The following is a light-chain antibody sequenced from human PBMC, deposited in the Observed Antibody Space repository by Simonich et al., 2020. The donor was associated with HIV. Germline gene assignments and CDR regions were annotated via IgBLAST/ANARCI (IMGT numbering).Light chain of an antibody. CDR2: AAS. CDR3: KQYYSIPRT. J-gene: IGKJ1*01. V-gene: IGKV1-33*01. CDR1: QGIGNW. Sequence: DPQMTQSPSSVAASVGDRVTITCRAIQGIGNWLAWYKQKPGKAPKLLIYAASNLEAGVPSRFSGSGSGTDFTFPISSLQAEDVAVYYCKQYYSIPRTFGQGSKVEIK.